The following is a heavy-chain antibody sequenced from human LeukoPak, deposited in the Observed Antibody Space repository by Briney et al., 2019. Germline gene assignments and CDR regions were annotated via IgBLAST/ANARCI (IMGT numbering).Heavy chain of an antibody. V-gene: IGHV4-34*01. CDR3: ARGALYCSGGSCYRNWFDP. D-gene: IGHD2-15*01. CDR2: INHSGST. J-gene: IGHJ5*02. CDR1: GGSFSGYY. Sequence: PSETLSLTCAVYGGSFSGYYWSWIRQPPGKGLEWIGEINHSGSTNYNPSLKSRVTISVDTSKNQFSLKLSSVTAADTAVYYCARGALYCSGGSCYRNWFDPWGQGTLVTVSS.